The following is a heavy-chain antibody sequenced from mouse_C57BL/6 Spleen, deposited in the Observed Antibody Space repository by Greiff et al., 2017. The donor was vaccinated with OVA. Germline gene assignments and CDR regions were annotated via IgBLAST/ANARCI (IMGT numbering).Heavy chain of an antibody. J-gene: IGHJ3*01. CDR3: ARWGITGAY. V-gene: IGHV1-82*01. CDR1: GYAFSSSW. CDR2: IYPGDGDT. Sequence: VQLQQSGPELVKPGASVKISCKASGYAFSSSWMNWVKQRPGKGLEWIGRIYPGDGDTNYNGKFKGKATLTADKSSSTAYMQLSSLTSEDSAVYFCARWGITGAYWGQGTLVTVSA. D-gene: IGHD2-4*01.